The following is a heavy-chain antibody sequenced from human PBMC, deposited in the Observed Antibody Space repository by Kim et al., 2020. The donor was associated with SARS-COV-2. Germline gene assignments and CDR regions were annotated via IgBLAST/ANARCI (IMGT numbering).Heavy chain of an antibody. CDR2: INAGNGNT. Sequence: ASVKVSCKASGYTFTSYAMHWVRQAPGQRLEWMGWINAGNGNTKYSQKFQGRVTITRDTSASTAYMELSSLRSEDTAVYYCARDGEWDRGFGYGMDVWGQGTTVTVSS. V-gene: IGHV1-3*01. CDR3: ARDGEWDRGFGYGMDV. J-gene: IGHJ6*02. CDR1: GYTFTSYA. D-gene: IGHD3-22*01.